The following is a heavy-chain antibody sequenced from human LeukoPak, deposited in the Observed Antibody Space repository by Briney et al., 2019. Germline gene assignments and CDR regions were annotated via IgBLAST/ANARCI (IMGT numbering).Heavy chain of an antibody. CDR3: ARDRWELRREGFDY. CDR1: GGSISSSNW. V-gene: IGHV4-4*02. CDR2: IYHSGST. J-gene: IGHJ4*02. D-gene: IGHD1-26*01. Sequence: PSETLSLTCNVSGGSISSSNWWSWVRQPPGKGLEWIGEIYHSGSTNYNPSLKSRVTISVDKSKNQFSLKLSSVTAADTAVYYCARDRWELRREGFDYWGQGTLVTVSS.